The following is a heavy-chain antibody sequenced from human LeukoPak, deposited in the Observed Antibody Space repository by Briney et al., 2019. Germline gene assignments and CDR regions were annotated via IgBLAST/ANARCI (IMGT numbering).Heavy chain of an antibody. J-gene: IGHJ5*02. Sequence: GGSLRLSCAASGFTFSSYWMHWVRQAPGKGLVWVSRINSDGSSTSYADSVKGRFTISRDNAKKTLYLQMNSLRAEDTAVYYCARDSAYYDFWSGHGNWFDPWGQGTLVTVSS. D-gene: IGHD3-3*01. CDR1: GFTFSSYW. CDR3: ARDSAYYDFWSGHGNWFDP. CDR2: INSDGSST. V-gene: IGHV3-74*01.